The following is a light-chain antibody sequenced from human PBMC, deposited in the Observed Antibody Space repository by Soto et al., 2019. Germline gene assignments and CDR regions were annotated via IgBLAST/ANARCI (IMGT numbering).Light chain of an antibody. V-gene: IGKV1-33*01. CDR1: QAISNY. Sequence: DIQMTQSPSSLSASVGDRVTITCRASQAISNYLNWYQQKPGKAPALLIYEASQLETGVPSRFSGSGSGTDFTFAINSLQPEDIGTYYCQQYDNVPLTFGGGTKVDIK. J-gene: IGKJ4*01. CDR3: QQYDNVPLT. CDR2: EAS.